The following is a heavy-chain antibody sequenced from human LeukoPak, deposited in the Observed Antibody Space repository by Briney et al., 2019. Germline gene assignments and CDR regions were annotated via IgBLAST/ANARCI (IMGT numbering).Heavy chain of an antibody. CDR2: IKQDGSEK. V-gene: IGHV3-7*05. CDR1: GFTFSRHW. J-gene: IGHJ5*02. Sequence: GGSLRLSCVASGFTFSRHWMSWVRQVPGRGLEWVANIKQDGSEKYYLDSVRGRFTISRDNAKNSLYLQMISLRAEDTAVYFCAREVITVTFGGLFFDPWGQGTLVTVSS. CDR3: AREVITVTFGGLFFDP. D-gene: IGHD3-16*01.